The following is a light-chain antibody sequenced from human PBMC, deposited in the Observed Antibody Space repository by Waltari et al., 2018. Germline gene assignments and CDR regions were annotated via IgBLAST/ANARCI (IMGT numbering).Light chain of an antibody. J-gene: IGLJ1*01. CDR2: INT. Sequence: QSVLTQPPSASGTPGQRVTISCSGSSSNIGSNTVSWYQQLPDTATTLLIYINTPRPSGVPDRFSGSKCGTSASLAISGLQSEDEADYYCAAWDDSRGYVFGTGTKVTVL. CDR1: SSNIGSNT. CDR3: AAWDDSRGYV. V-gene: IGLV1-44*01.